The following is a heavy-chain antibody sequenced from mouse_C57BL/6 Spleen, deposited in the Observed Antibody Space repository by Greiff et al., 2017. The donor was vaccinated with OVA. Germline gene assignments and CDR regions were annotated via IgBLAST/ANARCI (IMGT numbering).Heavy chain of an antibody. CDR3: ARPSSPYWYFDV. Sequence: VQLQQSEAELVRPGASVKLSCKASGYTFTDYYINWVKQRPGQGLEWIARIYPGSGNTYYNEKFKGKATLTAEKSSSTAYMQLSSLTSEDSAVYFCARPSSPYWYFDVWGTGTTVTVSS. CDR2: IYPGSGNT. D-gene: IGHD1-1*01. CDR1: GYTFTDYY. V-gene: IGHV1-76*01. J-gene: IGHJ1*03.